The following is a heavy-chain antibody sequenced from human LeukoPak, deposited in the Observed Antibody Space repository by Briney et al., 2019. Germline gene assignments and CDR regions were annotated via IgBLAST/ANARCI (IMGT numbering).Heavy chain of an antibody. V-gene: IGHV3-21*01. J-gene: IGHJ3*02. CDR1: GFTFSSYS. D-gene: IGHD6-6*01. Sequence: GGSLRLSCAASGFTFSSYSMNWVRQAPGKGLEWVSSISSSSSYIYYADSVKGRFTISRDNAKNSLYLQMNSLRAEDTAVYYCARDSEGIAARPGAFDIWGQGTMVTVSS. CDR3: ARDSEGIAARPGAFDI. CDR2: ISSSSSYI.